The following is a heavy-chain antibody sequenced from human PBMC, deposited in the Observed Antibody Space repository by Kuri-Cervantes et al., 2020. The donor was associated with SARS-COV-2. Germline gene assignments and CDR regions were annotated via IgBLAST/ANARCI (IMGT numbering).Heavy chain of an antibody. CDR1: GYTFTNYY. D-gene: IGHD2-2*01. J-gene: IGHJ4*02. V-gene: IGHV1-2*02. Sequence: ASVKVSCKASGYTFTNYYVHWVRQAPGQGLEWMGWINPRSGGTKSAQKFQGRVTMTRDTSISTAYMELSRLRSDDTAVYYCARDQGYQLLFSLDYWGQGTLVTVSS. CDR3: ARDQGYQLLFSLDY. CDR2: INPRSGGT.